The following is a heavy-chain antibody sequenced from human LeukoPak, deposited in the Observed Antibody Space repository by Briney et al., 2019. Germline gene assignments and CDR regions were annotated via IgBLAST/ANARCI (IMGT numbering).Heavy chain of an antibody. D-gene: IGHD6-13*01. Sequence: GASVKVSCKASGYTFTNYDINWLRQAPGQGLEWMGWMNPNSGNTGYAQKFQGRVNMTRNTSISTAYMELSSLRSEDTAIYYCVRNGQQVRYFQHWGQGTLVTVSS. J-gene: IGHJ1*01. V-gene: IGHV1-8*01. CDR2: MNPNSGNT. CDR1: GYTFTNYD. CDR3: VRNGQQVRYFQH.